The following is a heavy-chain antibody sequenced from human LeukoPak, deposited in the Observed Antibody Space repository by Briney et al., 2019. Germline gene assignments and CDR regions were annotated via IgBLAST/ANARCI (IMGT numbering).Heavy chain of an antibody. CDR2: ISGSGGST. V-gene: IGHV3-23*01. Sequence: GGSLRLSCAASGFTFSSYAMSWVRQAPGKGLEWVSAISGSGGSTYYADSVKGRFTISRDNSKNTLFLQMNSLRAEDTAIYYCAKGAYDYIEIGYFDSWGQGTLVTVSS. CDR1: GFTFSSYA. J-gene: IGHJ4*02. D-gene: IGHD5-12*01. CDR3: AKGAYDYIEIGYFDS.